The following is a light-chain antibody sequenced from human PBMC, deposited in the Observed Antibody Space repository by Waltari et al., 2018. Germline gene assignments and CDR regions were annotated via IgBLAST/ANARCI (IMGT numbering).Light chain of an antibody. V-gene: IGLV2-23*02. Sequence: QSALTQPASVSGSPGQSITISCTGTNNDIGSYNLVSWYQQHPGKAPKVITFVVNKLPSWVANRFSGSKSGDTASLAVSALHPQDEADYYCCSYASSPRVVVGGGTKLTVL. CDR1: NNDIGSYNL. CDR3: CSYASSPRVV. J-gene: IGLJ2*01. CDR2: VVN.